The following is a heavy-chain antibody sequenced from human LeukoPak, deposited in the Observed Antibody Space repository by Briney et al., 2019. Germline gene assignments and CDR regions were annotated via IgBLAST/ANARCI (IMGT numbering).Heavy chain of an antibody. Sequence: GGSLRLSCAASGFTFSSYSMNWVRQAPGKGLEWVSSINSSSSYIYYADSVKGRFTISRDNAKNSLYLQMNSLRAEDTAVYYCARVGATWSLDYWGQGTLVTVSS. J-gene: IGHJ4*02. CDR3: ARVGATWSLDY. D-gene: IGHD1-26*01. CDR1: GFTFSSYS. V-gene: IGHV3-21*01. CDR2: INSSSSYI.